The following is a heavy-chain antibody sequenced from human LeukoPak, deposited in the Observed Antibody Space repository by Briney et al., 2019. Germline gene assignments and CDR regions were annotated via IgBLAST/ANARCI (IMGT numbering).Heavy chain of an antibody. J-gene: IGHJ5*02. CDR3: ASFHKHVDTAMATSSPRVNWFDP. CDR2: INRSGST. Sequence: SETLSLTCAVYGGSFSGYYWSWIRQPPGKGLEWIGEINRSGSTNYNPSLKSRVTISVDTSKNQFSLKLSPVTAADTAVYYCASFHKHVDTAMATSSPRVNWFDPWGQGTLVTVSS. V-gene: IGHV4-34*01. CDR1: GGSFSGYY. D-gene: IGHD5-18*01.